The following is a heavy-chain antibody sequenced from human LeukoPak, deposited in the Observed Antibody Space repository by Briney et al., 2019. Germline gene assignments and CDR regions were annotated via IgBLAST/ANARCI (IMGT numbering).Heavy chain of an antibody. Sequence: GSVKVCCTASGYTFTSYGISWVRQAPGQGLEWMGWISAYNGNTNYAQKLQGRVTMTTDTSTSTAYMELRSVRSDDTAVYYCARDVSQDFYGMDVWGRGTTVTVSS. D-gene: IGHD2-8*01. J-gene: IGHJ6*02. V-gene: IGHV1-18*01. CDR2: ISAYNGNT. CDR1: GYTFTSYG. CDR3: ARDVSQDFYGMDV.